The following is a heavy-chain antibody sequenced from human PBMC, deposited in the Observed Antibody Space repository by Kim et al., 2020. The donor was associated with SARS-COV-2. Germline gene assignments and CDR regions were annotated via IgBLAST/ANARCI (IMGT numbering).Heavy chain of an antibody. CDR3: ARERPDQWLAWGY. J-gene: IGHJ4*02. CDR2: ISSSSSYT. V-gene: IGHV3-11*05. CDR1: GFTFSDYY. D-gene: IGHD6-19*01. Sequence: GGSLRLSCAASGFTFSDYYMSWIRQAPGKGLEWVSYISSSSSYTNYADSVKGRFTISRDNAKNSLYLQMNSLRAEDTAVYYCARERPDQWLAWGYWGQGTLVTVSS.